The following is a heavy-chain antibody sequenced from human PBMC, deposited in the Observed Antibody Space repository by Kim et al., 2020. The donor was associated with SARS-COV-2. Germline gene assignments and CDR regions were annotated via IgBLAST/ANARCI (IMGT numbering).Heavy chain of an antibody. J-gene: IGHJ4*02. CDR1: GGTFSSYA. D-gene: IGHD3-22*01. V-gene: IGHV1-69*13. CDR3: ARDHPNYYDNSGYYQPFDY. CDR2: IIPILGTA. Sequence: SVKVSCKASGGTFSSYAISWVRQAPGQGLEWMGGIIPILGTANYAQQSQGRVTITADDSTSTAYMELSSLRSEDTAVYYCARDHPNYYDNSGYYQPFDYWGQGTLVTVSS.